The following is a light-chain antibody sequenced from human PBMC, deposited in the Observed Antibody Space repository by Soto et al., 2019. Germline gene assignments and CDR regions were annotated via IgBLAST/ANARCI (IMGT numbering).Light chain of an antibody. Sequence: QSVLTQPPSASGTPGQRVSISWSGSSPNIGRNTVNWYQQVPGTAPKLLICINNQRPSGVPDRFSGSKSGTSASLAISGLQSEDEADYYCAAWDDSLNGWVFGGGTKLTVL. CDR2: INN. CDR3: AAWDDSLNGWV. J-gene: IGLJ3*02. CDR1: SPNIGRNT. V-gene: IGLV1-44*01.